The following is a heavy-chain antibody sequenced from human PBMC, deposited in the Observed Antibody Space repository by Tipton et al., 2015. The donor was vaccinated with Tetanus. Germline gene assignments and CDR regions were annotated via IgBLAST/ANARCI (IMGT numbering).Heavy chain of an antibody. CDR3: ARALYGGCDY. Sequence: GSLRLSCAASGFTFSGYAMAWVRQAPGKGLECVSSISGRVGTTSYADFVKGRFTISRDNSKNTLYLQMNSLRAEDPAVYYCARALYGGCDYWGQGTLVTVSS. D-gene: IGHD3-16*01. J-gene: IGHJ4*02. V-gene: IGHV3-23*01. CDR2: ISGRVGTT. CDR1: GFTFSGYA.